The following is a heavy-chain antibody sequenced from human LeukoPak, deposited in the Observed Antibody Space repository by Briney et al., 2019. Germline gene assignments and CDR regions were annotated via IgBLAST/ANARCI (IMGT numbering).Heavy chain of an antibody. CDR2: IFPGDTDT. V-gene: IGHV5-51*01. Sequence: GESLKISCKGSGYSFTSYWIGWERPMPGKGLEWMGIIFPGDTDTRYSPSFQGQVTISADKSISTAYLPWSSLKASDTAMYYCFSRAGAFDIWGQGTMVTVSS. J-gene: IGHJ3*02. CDR1: GYSFTSYW. CDR3: FSRAGAFDI. D-gene: IGHD6-19*01.